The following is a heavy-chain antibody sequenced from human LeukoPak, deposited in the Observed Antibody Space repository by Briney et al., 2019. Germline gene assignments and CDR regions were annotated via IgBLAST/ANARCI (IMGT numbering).Heavy chain of an antibody. CDR2: ISWNSGSI. D-gene: IGHD4-17*01. V-gene: IGHV3-9*01. J-gene: IGHJ5*02. Sequence: GGSLRLSCAASGFTFGDYSMHWVRQAPGKGLEWVSGISWNSGSIGYADSVKGRFTISRDDAKNSLYLQMNSLRAEDTALYYCAKGHDYGDYVGGRFDPWGQGTLVTVSS. CDR1: GFTFGDYS. CDR3: AKGHDYGDYVGGRFDP.